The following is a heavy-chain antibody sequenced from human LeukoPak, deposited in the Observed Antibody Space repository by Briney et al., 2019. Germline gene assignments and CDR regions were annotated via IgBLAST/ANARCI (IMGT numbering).Heavy chain of an antibody. Sequence: GGSLRLSCTASGFTFSSYEMNWVRQAPGKGLEWVSYISSSGSTIYYADSVKGRFTISRDNAKNSLYLQVNSLRAEDTAVYYCAELGITMIGGVWGKGTTVTISS. V-gene: IGHV3-48*03. CDR2: ISSSGSTI. J-gene: IGHJ6*04. D-gene: IGHD3-10*02. CDR3: AELGITMIGGV. CDR1: GFTFSSYE.